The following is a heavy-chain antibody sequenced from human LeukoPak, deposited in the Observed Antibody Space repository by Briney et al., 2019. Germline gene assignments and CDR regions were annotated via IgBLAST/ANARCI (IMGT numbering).Heavy chain of an antibody. CDR2: ISCSGGST. J-gene: IGHJ4*02. V-gene: IGHV3-23*01. Sequence: GGSLRLSCAASGFTFSSYAMSWFRQAPGKGLEWVSHISCSGGSTYYADSVKGRFTISRDNSKNTLYLQMNSLRAEDTALYYCAKEFPYYYDISGYYQDYWGQGTLVTVSS. D-gene: IGHD3-22*01. CDR1: GFTFSSYA. CDR3: AKEFPYYYDISGYYQDY.